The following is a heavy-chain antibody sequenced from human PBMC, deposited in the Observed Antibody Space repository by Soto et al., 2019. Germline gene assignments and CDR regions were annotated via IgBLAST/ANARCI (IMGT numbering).Heavy chain of an antibody. Sequence: GGSLRLSCAASGFTFSSYGMHWVRQAPGKGLEWVAVIWYDGSNKYYADSVKGRFTISRDNSKNTLYLQMNSLRAEDTAVYYCARLSRGGYFDYWGQGTLVTVSS. CDR1: GFTFSSYG. CDR3: ARLSRGGYFDY. V-gene: IGHV3-33*01. CDR2: IWYDGSNK. J-gene: IGHJ4*02. D-gene: IGHD3-10*01.